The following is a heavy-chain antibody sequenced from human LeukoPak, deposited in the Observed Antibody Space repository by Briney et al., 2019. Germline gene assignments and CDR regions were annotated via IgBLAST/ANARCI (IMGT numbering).Heavy chain of an antibody. CDR3: VRSLVAYGGYFDY. Sequence: ASVKVSCKASGYAFTGYYKHWVRQAPGQGLEWMGWINPNSGGTNYAQKFQGRVTMTRDTSISTDYMELSRLRSDDTAIYYCVRSLVAYGGYFDYWGQGTLVTVSS. CDR2: INPNSGGT. CDR1: GYAFTGYY. D-gene: IGHD5-12*01. J-gene: IGHJ4*02. V-gene: IGHV1-2*02.